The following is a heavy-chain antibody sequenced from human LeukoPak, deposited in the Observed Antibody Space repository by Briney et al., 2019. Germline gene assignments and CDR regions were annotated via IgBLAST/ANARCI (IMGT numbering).Heavy chain of an antibody. CDR3: AKDYRWAYDY. CDR2: IRLDGSGK. D-gene: IGHD2-8*02. J-gene: IGHJ4*02. Sequence: GGSPRLSCAASGFTFGSFGMHWVRQAPGKGLEWITYIRLDGSGKYYADSVKGRFTISRDNSRNTLYMQMNSLRVEDTAVYYCAKDYRWAYDYWGQGTLVTVSS. V-gene: IGHV3-30*02. CDR1: GFTFGSFG.